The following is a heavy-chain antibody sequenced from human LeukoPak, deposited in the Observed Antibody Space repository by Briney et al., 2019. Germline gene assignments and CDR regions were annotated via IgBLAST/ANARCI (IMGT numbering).Heavy chain of an antibody. CDR3: SYDSSGYYDEVGYFDY. V-gene: IGHV1-69*04. CDR1: GGTFSSYA. J-gene: IGHJ4*02. CDR2: IIPILGIA. D-gene: IGHD3-22*01. Sequence: SVKVSCKASGGTFSSYAISWVRQAPGQGLEWMGRIIPILGIANYAQKFQGRVTITADKSTSTAYMELSSLRSEDTAVYYCSYDSSGYYDEVGYFDYWGQGTLVTVSS.